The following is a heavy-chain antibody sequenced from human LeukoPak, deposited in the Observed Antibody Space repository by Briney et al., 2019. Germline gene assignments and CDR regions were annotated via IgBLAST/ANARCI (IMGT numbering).Heavy chain of an antibody. CDR3: AKDRVGALWGGWAYYFDY. CDR2: IRNDGSNK. V-gene: IGHV3-30*02. D-gene: IGHD1-26*01. CDR1: GFTFSNFG. J-gene: IGHJ4*02. Sequence: QPGGSLRLSCAASGFTFSNFGMHWVRQAPGKGLEWVAFIRNDGSNKYYADSVKGRFTISRDNSKNTLNLKMNSLRAEDTAVYYCAKDRVGALWGGWAYYFDYWGQGTLVTVSS.